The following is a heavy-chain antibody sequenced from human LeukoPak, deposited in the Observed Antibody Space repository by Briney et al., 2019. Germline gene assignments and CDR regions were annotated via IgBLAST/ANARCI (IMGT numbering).Heavy chain of an antibody. V-gene: IGHV3-53*01. CDR3: AKIAAAGQLDY. D-gene: IGHD6-13*01. CDR2: IYSGGST. J-gene: IGHJ4*02. Sequence: GALRLSCAASGFTVSSNYMSWVRQAPGKGLEWVSVIYSGGSTYYADSVKGRFTISRDNSKNTLYLQMNSLRAEDTAVYYCAKIAAAGQLDYWGQGTLVTVSS. CDR1: GFTVSSNY.